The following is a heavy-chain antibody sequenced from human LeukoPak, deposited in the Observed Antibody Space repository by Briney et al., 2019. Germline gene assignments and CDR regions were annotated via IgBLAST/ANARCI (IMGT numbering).Heavy chain of an antibody. CDR1: GFTFSSYA. V-gene: IGHV3-30-3*01. CDR3: ARESLGYSYGPYFDY. Sequence: PPGGSLRLSCAASGFTFSSYAMRWVRQAPGKGLEWVAVISYDGSNKYYADSVKGRFTISRDNSKNTLYLQMNSLRAEDTAVYYCARESLGYSYGPYFDYWGQGTLVTVSS. D-gene: IGHD5-18*01. CDR2: ISYDGSNK. J-gene: IGHJ4*02.